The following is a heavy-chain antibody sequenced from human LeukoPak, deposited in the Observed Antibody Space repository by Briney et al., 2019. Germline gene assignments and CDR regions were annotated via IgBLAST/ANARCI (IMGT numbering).Heavy chain of an antibody. V-gene: IGHV1-18*01. Sequence: ASVKVSCKASGYTFTNYAISWVRQAPGQGLEWMGWISVYNGNTNYAQKFQGRVTMTTDTSTSTAFMDLRSLRPDDTAVYYCARDPYDTDAFDIWGQGTMVTVSS. CDR1: GYTFTNYA. CDR2: ISVYNGNT. CDR3: ARDPYDTDAFDI. D-gene: IGHD3-22*01. J-gene: IGHJ3*02.